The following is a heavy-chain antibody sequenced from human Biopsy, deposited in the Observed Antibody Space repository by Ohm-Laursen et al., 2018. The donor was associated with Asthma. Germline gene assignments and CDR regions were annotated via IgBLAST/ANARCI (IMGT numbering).Heavy chain of an antibody. CDR1: SGSGGYMRSGNYY. CDR2: IHHSGTS. Sequence: TLSLTCNLSSGSGGYMRSGNYYWGWIRQPPGKGLEWIGYIHHSGTSYFNPSLKSRVSFSRDTSKNQFSLRLSSVTAADTAMYYCARIPRRSGSYFVDYWGQGTLVTVSS. CDR3: ARIPRRSGSYFVDY. D-gene: IGHD3-22*01. V-gene: IGHV4-31*02. J-gene: IGHJ4*02.